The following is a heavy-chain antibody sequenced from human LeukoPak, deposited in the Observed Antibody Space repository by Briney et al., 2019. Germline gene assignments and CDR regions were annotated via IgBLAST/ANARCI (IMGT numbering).Heavy chain of an antibody. D-gene: IGHD6-13*01. V-gene: IGHV3-30*02. CDR3: AKDWAPYSSSWRTGLSCDY. J-gene: IGHJ4*02. CDR1: GFIFSSYG. Sequence: GGSLRLSCAASGFIFSSYGMHWVRQAPDKGLEWVAFIRYDGSRKYYADSVKGRFTISRDNSKNTLYLQMNSLRAEDTAVYYCAKDWAPYSSSWRTGLSCDYWGQGTLVTVSS. CDR2: IRYDGSRK.